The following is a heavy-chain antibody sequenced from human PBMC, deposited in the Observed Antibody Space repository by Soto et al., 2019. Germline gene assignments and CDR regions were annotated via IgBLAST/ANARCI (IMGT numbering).Heavy chain of an antibody. CDR2: ISGSGANT. CDR1: GFSFSSYA. CDR3: AKAAAYHGSASYFPFDD. Sequence: EVQLLESGGGLVQPGGSLRLSCAASGFSFSSYAMSWVRQAPGKGLEWVSSISGSGANTYYVDSVKGRFTVSRDNSKNTLYLQKSSLRGEDTAVYKCAKAAAYHGSASYFPFDDWGLGTRVTVSS. V-gene: IGHV3-23*01. D-gene: IGHD3-10*01. J-gene: IGHJ4*02.